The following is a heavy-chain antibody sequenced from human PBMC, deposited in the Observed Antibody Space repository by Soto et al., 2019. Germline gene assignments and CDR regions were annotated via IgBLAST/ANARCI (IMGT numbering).Heavy chain of an antibody. V-gene: IGHV2-5*02. CDR1: GCSHTKRRVC. CDR2: IYWDDDT. CDR3: AHCGPEGSLDS. J-gene: IGHJ4*02. Sequence: PKLVNPKPAPTKTWSFSGCSHTKRRVCVPYRRQPPGKALAWLALIYWDDDTLYSQSLKTRLTITKDTSKNQVVLTMTNLDPVDTATYYCAHCGPEGSLDSWGQGILVSVFS.